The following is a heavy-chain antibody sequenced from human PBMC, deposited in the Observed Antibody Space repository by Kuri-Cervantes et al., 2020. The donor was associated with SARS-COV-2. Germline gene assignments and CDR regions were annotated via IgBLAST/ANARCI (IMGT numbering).Heavy chain of an antibody. CDR1: GFTFSSYA. CDR3: AKLGGGDYDFWSGYSDYYYGMDV. J-gene: IGHJ6*02. V-gene: IGHV3-23*01. Sequence: GESLKISCAASGFTFSSYAMSWVRQAPGKGLEWVSAISGSGGSTYYADSVKGRFTISRDNSKNTLYLQMNSLRAEDTAVYYCAKLGGGDYDFWSGYSDYYYGMDVWGQGTTGTVSS. D-gene: IGHD3-3*01. CDR2: ISGSGGST.